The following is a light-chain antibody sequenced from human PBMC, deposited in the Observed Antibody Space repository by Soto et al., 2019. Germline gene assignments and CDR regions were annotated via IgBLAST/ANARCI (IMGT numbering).Light chain of an antibody. CDR1: QAIKNF. CDR3: EKSDNRPLA. V-gene: IGKV1-33*01. J-gene: IGKJ5*01. Sequence: DFQMTQSPSSLSASVGDRVTITCRANQAIKNFLNWNLQKPGRDPQRPISDASTLQRGVPSRFSGNVSGTHMTFVIGSLPPDDVETYYCEKSDNRPLAFGRATRLDIK. CDR2: DAS.